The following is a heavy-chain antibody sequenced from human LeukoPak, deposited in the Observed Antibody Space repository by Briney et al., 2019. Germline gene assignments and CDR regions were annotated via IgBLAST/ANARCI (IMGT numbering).Heavy chain of an antibody. Sequence: ASVKVSCKASGYTFTSYYMHWVRQAPGQGLEWMGIINPSGGSTSYAQKFQGRVTMTRDMSTSTVYMELSSLRSEDTAVYYCARRGVAVAGTRFPFNYWGQGTLVTVSS. J-gene: IGHJ4*02. CDR2: INPSGGST. D-gene: IGHD6-19*01. V-gene: IGHV1-46*01. CDR3: ARRGVAVAGTRFPFNY. CDR1: GYTFTSYY.